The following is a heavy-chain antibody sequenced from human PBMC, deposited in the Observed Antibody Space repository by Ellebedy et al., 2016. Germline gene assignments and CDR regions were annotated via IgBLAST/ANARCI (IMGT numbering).Heavy chain of an antibody. D-gene: IGHD4-23*01. CDR2: INHSGST. V-gene: IGHV4-34*01. Sequence: SETLSLTXAVYGGSFSGYYWTWIRQPPGKGLEWIGEINHSGSTNYNPSLKSRVTISVDTSKSQFSLKLSSVTAADTAVYYCARVGDNSDWFDPWGQGTLVTVSS. CDR1: GGSFSGYY. CDR3: ARVGDNSDWFDP. J-gene: IGHJ5*02.